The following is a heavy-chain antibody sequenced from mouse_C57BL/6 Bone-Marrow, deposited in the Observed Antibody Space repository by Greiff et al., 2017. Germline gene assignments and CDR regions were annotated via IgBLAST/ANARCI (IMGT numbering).Heavy chain of an antibody. CDR3: ARVYYGNSAWFAY. Sequence: VQLQQPGAELVRPGSSVKLSCKASGYTFTSYWMHWVKQRPIQGLEWIGNIDPFDSETHYNQKFKDKATLTVDKSSSTAYMQLSSLTSEDSAVYYCARVYYGNSAWFAYWGQGTLVTVSA. J-gene: IGHJ3*01. V-gene: IGHV1-52*01. D-gene: IGHD2-1*01. CDR2: IDPFDSET. CDR1: GYTFTSYW.